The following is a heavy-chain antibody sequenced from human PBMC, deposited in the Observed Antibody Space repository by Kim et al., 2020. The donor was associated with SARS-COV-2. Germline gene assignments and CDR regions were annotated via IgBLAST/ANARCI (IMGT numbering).Heavy chain of an antibody. CDR2: ITKDNGII. V-gene: IGHV3-9*01. Sequence: GGSLRLSCVGSGFTFGDYTMLWVRQAPRKGLEWVSGITKDNGIIGYVDSVRGRFTISRDNGANSLYLQMDSLRPEDTALYYCAKGGGSGTYSGDYWGQGTLVTVSS. J-gene: IGHJ4*02. CDR1: GFTFGDYT. D-gene: IGHD3-10*01. CDR3: AKGGGSGTYSGDY.